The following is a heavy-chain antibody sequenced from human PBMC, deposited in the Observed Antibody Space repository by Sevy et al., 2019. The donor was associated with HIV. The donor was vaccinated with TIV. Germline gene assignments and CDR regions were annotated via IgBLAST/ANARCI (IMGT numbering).Heavy chain of an antibody. CDR1: GYTFTNYG. Sequence: ASVKVSCKASGYTFTNYGISWVRQAPGQGLEWMGWISAYNGNTNYAQKLQDRATMTTDTSTSTAYMELRSLRSDDTAIYYCARDFVVGSSGPNWFDPWGQGTLVTVSS. J-gene: IGHJ5*02. CDR2: ISAYNGNT. D-gene: IGHD2-21*01. V-gene: IGHV1-18*01. CDR3: ARDFVVGSSGPNWFDP.